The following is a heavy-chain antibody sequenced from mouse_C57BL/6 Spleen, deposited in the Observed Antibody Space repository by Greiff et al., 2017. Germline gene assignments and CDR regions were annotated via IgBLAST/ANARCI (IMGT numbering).Heavy chain of an antibody. J-gene: IGHJ2*01. CDR2: INPSNGGT. D-gene: IGHD2-4*01. CDR3: ARSLYDYLYYFDY. CDR1: GYTFTSYW. Sequence: VQLQQPGTELVKPGASVKLSCKASGYTFTSYWMHWVKQRPGQGLEGIGNINPSNGGTNYNEKFKSKATLTVDKSSSTAYMQLSSLTSEDSAVYYCARSLYDYLYYFDYWGQGTTLTVSS. V-gene: IGHV1-53*01.